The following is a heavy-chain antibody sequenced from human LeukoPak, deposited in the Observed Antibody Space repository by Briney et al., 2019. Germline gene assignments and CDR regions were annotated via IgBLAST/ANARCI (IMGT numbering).Heavy chain of an antibody. CDR3: ARVLYSSSARCFDI. Sequence: GESLKISCKGSGYSFTTYWIAWVRQTPGKGLECMGIMYPRDSETRYGPSFQGQVSMSADKSINTAYLQWSSLKASDTAMYYCARVLYSSSARCFDIWGQGTMVTVSS. V-gene: IGHV5-51*01. CDR2: MYPRDSET. CDR1: GYSFTTYW. D-gene: IGHD6-19*01. J-gene: IGHJ3*02.